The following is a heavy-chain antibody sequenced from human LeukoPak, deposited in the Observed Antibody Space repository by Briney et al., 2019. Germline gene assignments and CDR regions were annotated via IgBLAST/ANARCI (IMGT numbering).Heavy chain of an antibody. CDR1: GFTFSSYG. V-gene: IGHV3-30*02. J-gene: IGHJ5*02. Sequence: PGGSLRLSCAASGFTFSSYGMHWVRQAPGKGPEWVAFIRYDGSNKYYADSVKGRFTISRDNSKNTLYLQMNSLRAEDTAVYYCAKSGYCSSTSCRGPFDPWGQGTLVTVSS. D-gene: IGHD2-2*01. CDR3: AKSGYCSSTSCRGPFDP. CDR2: IRYDGSNK.